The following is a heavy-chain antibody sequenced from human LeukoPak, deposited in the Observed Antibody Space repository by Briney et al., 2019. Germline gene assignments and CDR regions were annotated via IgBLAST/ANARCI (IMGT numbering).Heavy chain of an antibody. CDR2: ISSSSSYI. CDR1: GFTFSSYS. J-gene: IGHJ4*02. D-gene: IGHD2-2*01. V-gene: IGHV3-21*01. CDR3: ASQRSRRSNPLHY. Sequence: KTGGSLRLSCAASGFTFSSYSMNWVRQAPGKGLEWVSSISSSSSYIYYADSVKGRFTISRDNAKNSLYLQMNSLRAEDTAVYCCASQRSRRSNPLHYWGQGTLVTVSS.